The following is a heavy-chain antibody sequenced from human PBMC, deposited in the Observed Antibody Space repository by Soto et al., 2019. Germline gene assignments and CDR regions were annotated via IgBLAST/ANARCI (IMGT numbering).Heavy chain of an antibody. CDR2: ISYDGSNK. CDR1: GFTFSSYG. V-gene: IGHV3-30*18. Sequence: GGSLRLSCAASGFTFSSYGMHWVRQAPGKGLEWVAVISYDGSNKYYADSVKGRFTISRDNSKNTLYLQMNSLRAEEPAVYYCAKDLLHPVLRFLEWFGMDVWGQGTTVTVSS. J-gene: IGHJ6*02. D-gene: IGHD3-3*01. CDR3: AKDLLHPVLRFLEWFGMDV.